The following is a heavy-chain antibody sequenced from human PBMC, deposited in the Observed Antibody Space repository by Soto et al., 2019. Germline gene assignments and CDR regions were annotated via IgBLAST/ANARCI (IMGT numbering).Heavy chain of an antibody. V-gene: IGHV6-1*01. CDR1: GDSVSSNSAA. J-gene: IGHJ6*03. D-gene: IGHD3-3*01. CDR3: ARARRGTIFGVVIPYYYYMDV. CDR2: TYYRSKWYN. Sequence: SQTLSLTCAISGDSVSSNSAAWNWIRQSPSRGLEWLGRTYYRSKWYNDYAVSVKSRITINPDTSKNQFSLQLNSVTPEDTAVYYCARARRGTIFGVVIPYYYYMDVRGKGTTVTVSS.